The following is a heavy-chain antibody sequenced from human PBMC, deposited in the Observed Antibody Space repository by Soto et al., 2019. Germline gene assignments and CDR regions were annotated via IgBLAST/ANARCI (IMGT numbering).Heavy chain of an antibody. CDR3: AGGGGDSSDWYPY. Sequence: EVQVVESGGGLVQPGGSLRLSCAVSEFTFSSYWMHWVRQAPGKGLVWVSRIKSDGSITNYADSVKGRFTISRDNAKNTLYLQVNSLRAEDTAVYYCAGGGGDSSDWYPYWGQGILVTVSS. CDR2: IKSDGSIT. CDR1: EFTFSSYW. D-gene: IGHD3-22*01. V-gene: IGHV3-74*01. J-gene: IGHJ4*02.